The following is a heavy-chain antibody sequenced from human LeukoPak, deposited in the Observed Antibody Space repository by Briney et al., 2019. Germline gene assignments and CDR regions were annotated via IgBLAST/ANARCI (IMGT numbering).Heavy chain of an antibody. CDR2: ISGSGHDI. CDR1: GFTFSDSY. D-gene: IGHD4-17*01. V-gene: IGHV3-11*04. J-gene: IGHJ4*02. CDR3: ARFDYGDYLFDY. Sequence: GGSLRLSCAASGFTFSDSYMTWVRQAPGKGVEWVAYISGSGHDINYSESAKGRFTISRDNAKNSLYLQMSSLRAEDTAVYYCARFDYGDYLFDYWGQGTLVTVSS.